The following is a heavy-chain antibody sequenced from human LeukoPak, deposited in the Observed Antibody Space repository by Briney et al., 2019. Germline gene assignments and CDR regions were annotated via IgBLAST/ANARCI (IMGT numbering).Heavy chain of an antibody. V-gene: IGHV4-30-4*01. J-gene: IGHJ3*02. CDR1: GGSISGGDYY. CDR2: IYYSGST. Sequence: PSETLSLTCTVSGGSISGGDYYWSWIRQPPGKGLEWIGYIYYSGSTYYNPSLKSRVTISVDTSKNQFSLKLSSVTAADTAVYYCARDHCSGGSCYGSDAFDIWGQGTMSPSLQ. CDR3: ARDHCSGGSCYGSDAFDI. D-gene: IGHD2-15*01.